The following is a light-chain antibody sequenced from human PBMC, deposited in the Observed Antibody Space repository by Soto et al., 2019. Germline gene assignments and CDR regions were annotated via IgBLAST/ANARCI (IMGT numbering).Light chain of an antibody. CDR1: SSDVGGYNF. V-gene: IGLV2-14*01. Sequence: QSALTQPASVSGSPGQSITISCTGTSSDVGGYNFVSWYQHHPGKAPKVMIYEVSNRPSGVSYRFSGSKSGNPASLTISGLQAEDEADYYCSSYTSSVTLVFGGGTKVTVL. CDR2: EVS. CDR3: SSYTSSVTLV. J-gene: IGLJ2*01.